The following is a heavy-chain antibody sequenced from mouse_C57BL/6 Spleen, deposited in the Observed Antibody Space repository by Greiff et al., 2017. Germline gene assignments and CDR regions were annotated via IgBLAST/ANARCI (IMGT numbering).Heavy chain of an antibody. D-gene: IGHD1-1*01. Sequence: QVQLQQSGAELVKPGASVKISCKASGYTFTDYYINWVKQRPGQGLEWIGKIGPGSGSTYYNEKFKGKATLTADKSSSTAYMQLSSLTSEDSAVYFCARSILITTVVAPYYYAMDYWGQGTSVTVSS. V-gene: IGHV1-77*01. CDR1: GYTFTDYY. J-gene: IGHJ4*01. CDR2: IGPGSGST. CDR3: ARSILITTVVAPYYYAMDY.